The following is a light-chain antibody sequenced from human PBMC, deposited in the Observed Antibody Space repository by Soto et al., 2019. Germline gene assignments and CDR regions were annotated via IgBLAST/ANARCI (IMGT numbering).Light chain of an antibody. V-gene: IGKV3-20*01. CDR2: GAS. Sequence: EIVLTQSPGTLALSPGERATLSCRASQSVSSRSLAWYQQKPGQAPRILIYGASSRATGIPDRFSGSVSGTDFTLTISRLEPEDFAVDDCQPYGSSPWTFGQGNKVEIK. CDR1: QSVSSRS. J-gene: IGKJ1*01. CDR3: QPYGSSPWT.